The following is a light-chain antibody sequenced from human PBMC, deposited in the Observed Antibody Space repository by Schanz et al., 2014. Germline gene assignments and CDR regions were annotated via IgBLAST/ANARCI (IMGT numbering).Light chain of an antibody. CDR3: QQTYITLAWT. V-gene: IGKV1-39*01. J-gene: IGKJ1*01. Sequence: DIQVTQSPSSLSTSVGDRVTITCRARQIITKSLSWYQQKPGKAPKLLISGASILESGVPSRFRCDGAETVFSLTIDNVQPEDCATYYCQQTYITLAWTFGHGTKVEIK. CDR1: QIITKS. CDR2: GAS.